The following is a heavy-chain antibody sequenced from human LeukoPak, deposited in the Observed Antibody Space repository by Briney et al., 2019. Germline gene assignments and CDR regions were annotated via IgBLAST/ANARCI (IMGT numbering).Heavy chain of an antibody. CDR3: VRGYSFFDY. CDR1: GGSISSYY. D-gene: IGHD1-26*01. Sequence: SETLSLTCTVSGGSISSYYWSWIRQPPGKGLEWIGYIYYSGSTNYNPSLKSRVTISVDTSKNQFSLKLSSVTAADTAVYYCVRGYSFFDYWGQGTLVTVSS. CDR2: IYYSGST. J-gene: IGHJ4*02. V-gene: IGHV4-59*01.